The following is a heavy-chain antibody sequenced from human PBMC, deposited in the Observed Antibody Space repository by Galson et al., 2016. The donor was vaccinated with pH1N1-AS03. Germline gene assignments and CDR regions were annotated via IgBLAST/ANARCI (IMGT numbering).Heavy chain of an antibody. Sequence: SVKVSCKASGYIFTGFYVHWVRQAPGQRLEWMGSINTDSGVTNYAQKFEAWVTMTRDTSVSTAYMELYGLKSDDTAVYYCARDPRGPCTSATCPTTYYFGMDVWGQGTTVIVSS. CDR2: INTDSGVT. CDR1: GYIFTGFY. D-gene: IGHD2-2*01. CDR3: ARDPRGPCTSATCPTTYYFGMDV. V-gene: IGHV1-2*04. J-gene: IGHJ6*02.